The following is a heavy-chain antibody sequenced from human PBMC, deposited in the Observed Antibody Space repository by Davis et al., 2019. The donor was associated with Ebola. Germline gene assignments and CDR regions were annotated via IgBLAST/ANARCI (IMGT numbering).Heavy chain of an antibody. Sequence: AGSLTLSCAASAFTVSDKYMSWVRQAPGKGLEWVPAIYRDGRMYHADSVKGRFTISRDNSKNTVYLQINSLRAEDTAMYHCTRHVPGDFWYFDLWGRGTLVTVAS. J-gene: IGHJ2*01. CDR2: IYRDGRM. CDR1: AFTVSDKY. CDR3: TRHVPGDFWYFDL. D-gene: IGHD4-17*01. V-gene: IGHV3-66*04.